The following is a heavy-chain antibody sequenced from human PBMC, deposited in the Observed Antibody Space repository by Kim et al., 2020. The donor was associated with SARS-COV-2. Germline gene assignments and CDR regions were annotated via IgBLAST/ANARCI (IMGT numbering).Heavy chain of an antibody. V-gene: IGHV4-30-2*01. CDR3: ARGYGSGSPYGMDV. Sequence: NPDIKGRVTLSVDRSTNQFSLRLSSVTAADTAVYYCARGYGSGSPYGMDVWGQGTTVTVSS. D-gene: IGHD3-10*01. J-gene: IGHJ6*02.